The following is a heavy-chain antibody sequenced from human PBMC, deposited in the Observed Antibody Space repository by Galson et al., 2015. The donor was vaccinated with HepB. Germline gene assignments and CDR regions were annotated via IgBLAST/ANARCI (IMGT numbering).Heavy chain of an antibody. CDR1: GFTFSDYY. V-gene: IGHV3-11*04. CDR2: ISSGSSTI. D-gene: IGHD6-19*01. J-gene: IGHJ5*02. CDR3: ARAARLGYH. Sequence: SLRLSCAASGFTFSDYYMSWVRQAPGKGLEWVSYISSGSSTIYYTDSVKGRFTISRDNAKNSLYLQMNSLRDEDTAVYYCARAARLGYHWGQGTLVTVSS.